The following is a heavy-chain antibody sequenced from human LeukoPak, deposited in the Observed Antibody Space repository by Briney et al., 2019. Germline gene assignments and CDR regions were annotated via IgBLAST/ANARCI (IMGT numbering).Heavy chain of an antibody. V-gene: IGHV3-53*01. J-gene: IGHJ6*02. CDR3: VRGEKDYYYGLDV. Sequence: GGSLRLSCVASGFTVNWNTMNWVRRAPGKGLEWVSASYSTGNTYYADSVKGRFTMFRDNSENTVYLEMSSLRAEDSAMYYCVRGEKDYYYGLDVWGQGTTVTVSS. D-gene: IGHD1-26*01. CDR1: GFTVNWNT. CDR2: SYSTGNT.